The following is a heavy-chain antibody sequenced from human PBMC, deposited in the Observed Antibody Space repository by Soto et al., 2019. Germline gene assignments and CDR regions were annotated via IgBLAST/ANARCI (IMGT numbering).Heavy chain of an antibody. V-gene: IGHV1-18*04. CDR1: GYTFTSYG. D-gene: IGHD6-13*01. CDR3: ARIGSSWPYYYYGMDG. CDR2: ISAYKGNT. J-gene: IGHJ6*02. Sequence: ASVKVSRKASGYTFTSYGISWVRQAPGQGREWMGWISAYKGNTNYAQKLQGRVTMTTDTSTSTAYMELRSLRSDDTAVYYCARIGSSWPYYYYGMDGWGQGTTVTVSS.